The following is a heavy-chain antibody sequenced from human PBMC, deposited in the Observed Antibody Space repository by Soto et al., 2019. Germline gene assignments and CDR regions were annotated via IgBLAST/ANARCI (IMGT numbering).Heavy chain of an antibody. D-gene: IGHD6-13*01. CDR3: ATSYGNAWYTY. Sequence: PSETQSHTYTVSDGSVSSVSYYWSWIRQPPGKGLEWIGYIYYSGSTNYNPSLKSRLTISVDRSKNQFTLQLSSVTVEDTAVYYCATSYGNAWYTYWVQGTQVTVSS. J-gene: IGHJ4*02. CDR1: DGSVSSVSYY. CDR2: IYYSGST. V-gene: IGHV4-61*01.